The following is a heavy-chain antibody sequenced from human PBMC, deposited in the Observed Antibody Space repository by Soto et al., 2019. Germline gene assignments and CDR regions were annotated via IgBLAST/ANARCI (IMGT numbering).Heavy chain of an antibody. CDR3: VRFSGIPV. Sequence: GASVKVSCKTSGYTFTYYALHWVRQAPGQGLEWMGWINTGNGKTKYSQNFQGRHTMTSDTSATTLYMELRSLISEDTTVYYCVRFSGIPVWGQGTLVTVSS. D-gene: IGHD1-1*01. CDR1: GYTFTYYA. J-gene: IGHJ4*02. V-gene: IGHV1-3*04. CDR2: INTGNGKT.